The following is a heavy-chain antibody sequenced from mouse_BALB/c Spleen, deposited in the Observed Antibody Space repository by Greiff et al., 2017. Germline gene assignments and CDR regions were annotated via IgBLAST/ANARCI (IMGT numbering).Heavy chain of an antibody. V-gene: IGHV3-2*02. CDR2: ISYSGST. CDR1: GYSITSDYA. CDR3: ARRDGNYAMDY. Sequence: VQLKESGPGLVKPSQSLSLTCTVTGYSITSDYAWNWLRQFPGNKLEWMGYISYSGSTSYNPSLKSRISITRDTSKNQFFLQLNSVTTEDTATYYCARRDGNYAMDYWGQGTSVTVSS. D-gene: IGHD2-1*01. J-gene: IGHJ4*01.